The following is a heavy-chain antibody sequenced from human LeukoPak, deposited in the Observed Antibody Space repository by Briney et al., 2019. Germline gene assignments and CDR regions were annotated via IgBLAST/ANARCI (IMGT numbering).Heavy chain of an antibody. CDR3: ARDDILAGYPTPFDY. CDR2: ISSSGSTI. Sequence: GGSLRLSCAASGFTFSSYEMNWVRQAPGKGLEWVSYISSSGSTIYYADSVKGRFTISRDNAKNSLYLQMNSLRAEDTAVYYCARDDILAGYPTPFDYWGQGTPVTVSS. D-gene: IGHD3-9*01. J-gene: IGHJ4*02. V-gene: IGHV3-48*03. CDR1: GFTFSSYE.